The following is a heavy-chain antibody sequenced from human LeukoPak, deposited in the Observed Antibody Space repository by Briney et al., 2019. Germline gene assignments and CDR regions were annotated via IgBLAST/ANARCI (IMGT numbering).Heavy chain of an antibody. CDR3: ARQIDYYDSSGYYPFYFDY. V-gene: IGHV4-59*08. CDR1: GGSISSYY. CDR2: IYYSGST. J-gene: IGHJ4*02. D-gene: IGHD3-22*01. Sequence: PSETLSLTCTVSGGSISSYYWSWIRQPPGKGLEWIGYIYYSGSTNYNPSLKSRVTISVDTSKNQFSLKLSSVTAADTAVYYCARQIDYYDSSGYYPFYFDYWGQGTLVTVSS.